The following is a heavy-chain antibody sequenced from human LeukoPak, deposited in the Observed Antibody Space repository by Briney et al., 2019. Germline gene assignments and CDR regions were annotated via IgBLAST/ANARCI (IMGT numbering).Heavy chain of an antibody. Sequence: PGGSLRLSCAASGFTFSSYSMNWVRQAPGKVLEWVSSISSSSSYIYYADSVKGRFTISRDNAKNSLYLQMNSLRAEDTAVYYCARTYCSGGSCYSGLDYWGQGTLVTVSS. V-gene: IGHV3-21*01. D-gene: IGHD2-15*01. J-gene: IGHJ4*02. CDR1: GFTFSSYS. CDR3: ARTYCSGGSCYSGLDY. CDR2: ISSSSSYI.